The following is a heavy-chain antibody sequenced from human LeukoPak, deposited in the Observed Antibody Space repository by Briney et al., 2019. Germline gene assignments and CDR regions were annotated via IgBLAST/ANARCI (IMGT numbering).Heavy chain of an antibody. D-gene: IGHD6-13*01. Sequence: GGSLRLSCAASGFTFSSYEINWVRQAPGKGLEWVSYISSSGSTKYYADSVKGRFTISRDNAKNSLYLQMNSLRAEDTAIYYCARDVGIAAAGDYWGQGTLVTVSS. CDR3: ARDVGIAAAGDY. CDR2: ISSSGSTK. V-gene: IGHV3-48*03. CDR1: GFTFSSYE. J-gene: IGHJ4*02.